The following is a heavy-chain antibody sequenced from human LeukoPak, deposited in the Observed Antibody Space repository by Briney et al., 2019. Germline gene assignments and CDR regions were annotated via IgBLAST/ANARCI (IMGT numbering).Heavy chain of an antibody. V-gene: IGHV3-9*01. Sequence: GGSLRLSCAASGFIFDDYAMHWVRQAPGKGLEWVSGITWNSDSIDYADSVKGRFTISRDNAKNSLYLQMNSLRAEDTAVYYCAELGITMIGGVWGKGTTVTISS. D-gene: IGHD3-10*02. CDR3: AELGITMIGGV. CDR1: GFIFDDYA. CDR2: ITWNSDSI. J-gene: IGHJ6*04.